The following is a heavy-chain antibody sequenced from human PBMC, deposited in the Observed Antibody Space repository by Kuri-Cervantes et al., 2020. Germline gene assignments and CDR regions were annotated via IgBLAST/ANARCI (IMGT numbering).Heavy chain of an antibody. CDR3: ARELGYCSGGSCWMNYYYYYGMDV. V-gene: IGHV3-33*08. CDR2: IWYDGSNK. CDR1: GFTFSSYA. D-gene: IGHD2-15*01. J-gene: IGHJ6*02. Sequence: GESLKISCAASGFTFSSYAMHWVRQAPGKGLEWVAVIWYDGSNKYYADSVKGRFTISRDNSKNTLYLQMNSLRAEDTAVYYCARELGYCSGGSCWMNYYYYYGMDVWGQGTTVTVSS.